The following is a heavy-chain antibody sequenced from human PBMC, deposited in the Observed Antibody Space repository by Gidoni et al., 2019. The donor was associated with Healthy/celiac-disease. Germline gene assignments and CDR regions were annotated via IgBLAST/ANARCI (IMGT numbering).Heavy chain of an antibody. CDR2: IYYSGST. J-gene: IGHJ5*02. V-gene: IGHV4-31*03. D-gene: IGHD3-10*01. CDR3: ARRGEITMVRGVIITGNWFDP. CDR1: GGSISSGGYY. Sequence: QVQLQESGPGLVTPSQTLSLTCTVPGGSISSGGYYWSWIRQHPGKGLEWIGYIYYSGSTYYNPSLKSRVTISVDTSKNQFSLKLSSVTAADTAVYYCARRGEITMVRGVIITGNWFDPWGQGTLVTVSS.